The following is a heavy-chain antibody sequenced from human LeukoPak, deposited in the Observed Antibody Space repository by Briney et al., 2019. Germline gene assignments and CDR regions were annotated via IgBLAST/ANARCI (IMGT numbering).Heavy chain of an antibody. J-gene: IGHJ4*02. CDR3: ARGRGYCSGGSCYLYFDY. CDR2: IYHSGST. Sequence: SETLSLTCTVSGYSISSGYYWGWIRQPPGKGLEWIGSIYHSGSTYYNPSLKSRVTISVDTSKNQFSLKLSSVTAADTAVYYCARGRGYCSGGSCYLYFDYWGQGTLVTVSS. V-gene: IGHV4-38-2*02. D-gene: IGHD2-15*01. CDR1: GYSISSGYY.